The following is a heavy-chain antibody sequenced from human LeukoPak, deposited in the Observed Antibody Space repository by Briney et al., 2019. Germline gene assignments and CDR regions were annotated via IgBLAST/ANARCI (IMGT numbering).Heavy chain of an antibody. CDR3: ASSCSSTSCYETDIVATMS. CDR1: GYSFTSYW. Sequence: GESLKISCKGFGYSFTSYWIGWVRQMPGKGLEWMGIIYPGDSDTIYSPSFQGQVTISADKSISTAYLQWSGLKASDTAMYYCASSCSSTSCYETDIVATMSWGQGTLVTVSS. V-gene: IGHV5-51*01. D-gene: IGHD2-2*01. CDR2: IYPGDSDT. J-gene: IGHJ5*02.